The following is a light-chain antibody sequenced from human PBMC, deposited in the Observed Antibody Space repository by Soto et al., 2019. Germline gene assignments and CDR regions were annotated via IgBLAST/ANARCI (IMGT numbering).Light chain of an antibody. V-gene: IGKV3-15*01. J-gene: IGKJ5*01. Sequence: EIVMTQSPATLSVSPGERATLSCRASQSITRNLAWYQQSPGQAPRLLIYGASTRATGIPAGFSGSASGTEFTLTISSLQSEDFAVYYCQQYHNWPMTFGQGTRLEIK. CDR1: QSITRN. CDR2: GAS. CDR3: QQYHNWPMT.